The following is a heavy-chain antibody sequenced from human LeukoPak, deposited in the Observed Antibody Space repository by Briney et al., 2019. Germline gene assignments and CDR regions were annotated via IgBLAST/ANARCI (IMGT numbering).Heavy chain of an antibody. CDR2: IYSGGST. CDR3: ARGVYDYVWGSYSVAFDY. CDR1: GFTFSSNY. D-gene: IGHD3-16*01. V-gene: IGHV3-66*01. Sequence: GGSQRLSCAASGFTFSSNYMSWVRQAPGKGLEWVSVIYSGGSTYYADSVKGRFTNSRDNSKNTLYLQMNSLRAEDTAMYYCARGVYDYVWGSYSVAFDYWGQGTLVTVSS. J-gene: IGHJ4*02.